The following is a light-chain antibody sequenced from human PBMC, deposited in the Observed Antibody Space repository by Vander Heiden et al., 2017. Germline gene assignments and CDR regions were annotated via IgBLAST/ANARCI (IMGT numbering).Light chain of an antibody. V-gene: IGLV1-44*01. J-gene: IGLJ2*01. CDR3: AAWDDSLNVV. CDR2: SNN. CDR1: SSNIGSNT. Sequence: SVLTQPPSASRAPGQRVTLSCSGSSSNIGSNTVNWYQQLPGTAHKLLIYSNNQRPSGVPDRFSGSKSGTSASLAISGLQSEDEADYYCAAWDDSLNVVFGGGTKLTVL.